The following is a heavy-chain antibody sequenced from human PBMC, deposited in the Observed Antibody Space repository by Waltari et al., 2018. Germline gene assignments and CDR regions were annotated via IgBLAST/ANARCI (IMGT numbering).Heavy chain of an antibody. J-gene: IGHJ4*02. CDR1: GYTFTSYD. Sequence: QVQLVQSGAEVKKPGASVKVSCKASGYTFTSYDINWVRQATGQGLEWMGWMNPNSGNTGCAQKFQGRVTTTRNTSISTAYMELSSLRSEDTAVYYCARGIAVAGTVAYWGQGPLVTVAS. CDR2: MNPNSGNT. V-gene: IGHV1-8*01. CDR3: ARGIAVAGTVAY. D-gene: IGHD6-19*01.